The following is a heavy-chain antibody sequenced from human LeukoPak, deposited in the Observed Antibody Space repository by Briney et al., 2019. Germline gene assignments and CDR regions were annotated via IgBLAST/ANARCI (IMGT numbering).Heavy chain of an antibody. V-gene: IGHV4-59*01. CDR2: IHYSGDT. Sequence: SETLSLTCTVSGGSISTYYWNWIRQAPGKGLEWIGYIHYSGDTNYNPSLKSRVTISVDTSKNQLSLKLSSVTAADTAVYYCARYLDYGGNSRVFQHWGQGTLVTVSS. D-gene: IGHD4-23*01. CDR3: ARYLDYGGNSRVFQH. CDR1: GGSISTYY. J-gene: IGHJ1*01.